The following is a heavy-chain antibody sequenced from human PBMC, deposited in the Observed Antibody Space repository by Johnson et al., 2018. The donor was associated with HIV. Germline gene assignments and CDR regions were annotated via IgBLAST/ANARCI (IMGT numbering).Heavy chain of an antibody. J-gene: IGHJ3*02. CDR2: ISSNGGST. CDR1: GFTFSSYA. V-gene: IGHV3-64*01. D-gene: IGHD3-16*01. Sequence: VQLVKSGGGLVQPGGSLRLSCAASGFTFSSYAMHWVRQAPGKGLEYVSAISSNGGSTYYANYVKGRFTISRDNSKNTLYLQMGSLRAEDMAVYYCARDLGGHAFDIWGQGTMVTVSS. CDR3: ARDLGGHAFDI.